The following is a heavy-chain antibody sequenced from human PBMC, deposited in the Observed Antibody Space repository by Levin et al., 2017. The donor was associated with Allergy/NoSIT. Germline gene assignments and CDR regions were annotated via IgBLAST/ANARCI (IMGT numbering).Heavy chain of an antibody. V-gene: IGHV5-10-1*01. CDR3: ARDPYYYDSSGSEGPSYYYYGMDV. D-gene: IGHD3-22*01. CDR1: GYSFTSYW. Sequence: GESLKISCKGSGYSFTSYWISWVRQMPGKGLEWMGRIDPSDSYTNYSPSFQGHVTISADKSISTAYLQWSSLKASDTAMYYCARDPYYYDSSGSEGPSYYYYGMDVWGQGTTVTVSS. CDR2: IDPSDSYT. J-gene: IGHJ6*02.